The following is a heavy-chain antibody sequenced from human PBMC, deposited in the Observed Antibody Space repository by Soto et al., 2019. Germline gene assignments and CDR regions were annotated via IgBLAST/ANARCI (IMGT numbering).Heavy chain of an antibody. Sequence: SETLSLTCAVSSGSISSSNWCSWVRQPPGKGLEWIGEIYHSGSTNYNPSLKSRVTISVDKSKNQFSLKLSSVTAADTAVYYCARDGLRYNWKKGDDAFDIWGQGTMVTVSS. CDR1: SGSISSSNW. CDR3: ARDGLRYNWKKGDDAFDI. V-gene: IGHV4-4*02. D-gene: IGHD1-20*01. J-gene: IGHJ3*02. CDR2: IYHSGST.